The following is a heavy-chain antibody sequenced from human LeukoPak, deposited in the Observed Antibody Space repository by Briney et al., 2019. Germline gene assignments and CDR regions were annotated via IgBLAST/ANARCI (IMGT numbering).Heavy chain of an antibody. J-gene: IGHJ4*02. Sequence: SETLSLTCTVSGGSISNSSYYWGWIRQPPGKGLEWIGSIYYSGSTYYNPSLKSRVTISVDTSKNQFSLKLSSVTAADTAVYYCARISRTYYYGSGSYYHFDYWGQGTLVTVSS. V-gene: IGHV4-39*01. CDR2: IYYSGST. CDR1: GGSISNSSYY. CDR3: ARISRTYYYGSGSYYHFDY. D-gene: IGHD3-10*01.